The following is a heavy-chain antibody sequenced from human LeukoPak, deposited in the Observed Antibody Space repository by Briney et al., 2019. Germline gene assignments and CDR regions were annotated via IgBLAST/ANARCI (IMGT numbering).Heavy chain of an antibody. D-gene: IGHD4-11*01. CDR1: GFTFSIYN. Sequence: GGSLRLSCAASGFTFSIYNLHWVRQAPGKGLEWVAYIRSGGSNKYYADSVKGRFTISRDNSKHTLYLQKNIQRAEDTAVYYFARTTVCVDVFDYWRQGTLVTVCS. J-gene: IGHJ4*02. CDR3: ARTTVCVDVFDY. CDR2: IRSGGSNK. V-gene: IGHV3-30*02.